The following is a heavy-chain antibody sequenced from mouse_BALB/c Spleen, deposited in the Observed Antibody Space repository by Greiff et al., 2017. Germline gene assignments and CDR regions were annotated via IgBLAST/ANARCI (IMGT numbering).Heavy chain of an antibody. CDR1: GFTFSSFG. V-gene: IGHV5-17*02. CDR2: ISSGSSTI. CDR3: ARSAYDYDGDYYAMDY. J-gene: IGHJ4*01. Sequence: EVKLMESGGGLVQPGGSRKLSCAASGFTFSSFGMHWVRQAPEKGLEWVAYISSGSSTIYYADTVKGRFTISRDNPKNTLFLQMTSLRSEDTAMYYCARSAYDYDGDYYAMDYWGQGTSVTVSS. D-gene: IGHD2-4*01.